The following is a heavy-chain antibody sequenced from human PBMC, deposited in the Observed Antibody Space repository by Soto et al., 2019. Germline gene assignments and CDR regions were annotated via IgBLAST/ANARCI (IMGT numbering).Heavy chain of an antibody. CDR3: SRGEWELTW. D-gene: IGHD1-26*01. CDR1: GYSFTSYD. J-gene: IGHJ4*02. V-gene: IGHV1-8*01. CDR2: MNPKSGNT. Sequence: QVQLVQSGAEVKKPGASVKVSCKASGYSFTSYDINWVRQATGQGLEWMGWMNPKSGNTGYAQKVQGRVTMSSNTSIITSYMELSSLKLEDTALYFCSRGEWELTWWGQGTLVTVSS.